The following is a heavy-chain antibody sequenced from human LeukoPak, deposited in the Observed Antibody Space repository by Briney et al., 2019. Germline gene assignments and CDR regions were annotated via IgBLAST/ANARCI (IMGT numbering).Heavy chain of an antibody. CDR1: GFTFSDYY. CDR3: ARGGGRYCSSTSCYPYYFDY. CDR2: VSSSGSTI. Sequence: PGGSLRLSCAASGFTFSDYYMSWIRQAPGKGLEWVSYVSSSGSTIYYADSVKGRFTISRDNAKNSLYLQMNSLRAEDTAVYYCARGGGRYCSSTSCYPYYFDYWGQGTLVTVSS. V-gene: IGHV3-11*01. D-gene: IGHD2-2*01. J-gene: IGHJ4*02.